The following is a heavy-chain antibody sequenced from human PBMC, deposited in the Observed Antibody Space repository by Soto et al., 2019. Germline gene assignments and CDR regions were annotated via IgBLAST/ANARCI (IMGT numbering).Heavy chain of an antibody. D-gene: IGHD2-21*02. CDR2: MSYDGSIK. CDR1: GFTFSSYA. Sequence: QVQLVESGGGVVQPGRSLRLSCAASGFTFSSYAMHWVRQAPGQGLNWVAVMSYDGSIKYYADSVKGRFTISRDNSKNTLYLQMNSLRVDDTAVYYCARDRTDNWFDPWGQGTLVTVSS. V-gene: IGHV3-30*16. CDR3: ARDRTDNWFDP. J-gene: IGHJ5*02.